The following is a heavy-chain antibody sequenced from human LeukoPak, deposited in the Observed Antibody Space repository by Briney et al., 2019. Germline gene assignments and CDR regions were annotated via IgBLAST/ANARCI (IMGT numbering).Heavy chain of an antibody. J-gene: IGHJ4*02. CDR1: GFTFSSYS. CDR2: ISSSSSTI. CDR3: ASGPLVQWVEYFDY. Sequence: GGSLRLSCAASGFTFSSYSMNWVRQAPGKGLEWVSYISSSSSTIYYADSVKGRFTISRDNAKNSLYLQMNSLRAEDTAVYYCASGPLVQWVEYFDYWGQGTLVTVSS. V-gene: IGHV3-48*04. D-gene: IGHD1-26*01.